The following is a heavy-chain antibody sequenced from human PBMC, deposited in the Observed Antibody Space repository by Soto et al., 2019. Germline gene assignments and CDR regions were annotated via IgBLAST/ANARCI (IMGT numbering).Heavy chain of an antibody. V-gene: IGHV1-46*01. CDR2: INPSGGST. D-gene: IGHD2-15*01. CDR3: AREACSGGSCYPPPRDYSYGMDV. CDR1: GYTFTSYY. J-gene: IGHJ6*02. Sequence: QVQLVQSGAEVKKPGASVKVSCKASGYTFTSYYMHWVRQAPGQGLEWMGIINPSGGSTSYAQKFQGRVTMTRDTSTSTVYMELSSLRSEDTAVYYCAREACSGGSCYPPPRDYSYGMDVWGQGTTVTDS.